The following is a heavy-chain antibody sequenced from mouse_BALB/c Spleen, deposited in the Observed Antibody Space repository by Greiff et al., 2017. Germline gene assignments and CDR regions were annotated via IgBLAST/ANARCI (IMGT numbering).Heavy chain of an antibody. Sequence: EVHLVESGPGLVKPSQSLSLTCTVTGYSITSDYAWNWIRQFPGNKLEWMGYISYSGSTSYNPSLKSRISITRDTSKNQFFLQLNSVTTEDTATYYCARTEYGNAMDYWGQGTSVTVSS. CDR3: ARTEYGNAMDY. CDR2: ISYSGST. J-gene: IGHJ4*01. V-gene: IGHV3-2*02. CDR1: GYSITSDYA. D-gene: IGHD2-10*02.